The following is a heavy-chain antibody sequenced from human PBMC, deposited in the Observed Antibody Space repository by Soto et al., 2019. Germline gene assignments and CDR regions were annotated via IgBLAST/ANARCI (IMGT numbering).Heavy chain of an antibody. D-gene: IGHD1-1*01. V-gene: IGHV4-4*07. Sequence: SETLSLTCIVSGSSFSNFYWSWVRQPAGKGLEWIGRIYTSGATSYNPSLKSRVTMSVDTSQTQMSLNLRSVTAADTAVYYCARGGIQLSYAFDYWGQGILVTVSS. J-gene: IGHJ4*02. CDR1: GSSFSNFY. CDR3: ARGGIQLSYAFDY. CDR2: IYTSGAT.